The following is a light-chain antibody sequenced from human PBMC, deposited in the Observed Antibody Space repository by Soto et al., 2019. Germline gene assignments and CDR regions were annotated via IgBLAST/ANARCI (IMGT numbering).Light chain of an antibody. CDR1: QSVSSN. CDR3: QQYNNWLRT. V-gene: IGKV3-15*01. Sequence: EIVMTKSPATLSVSPGERATLSCRASQSVSSNSAWYQQKPGQAPRLLIYGASTRATGIPARFSGSGSGTEFTLTISSLQSEDFAVYYCQQYNNWLRTFGQGTKVDIK. J-gene: IGKJ1*01. CDR2: GAS.